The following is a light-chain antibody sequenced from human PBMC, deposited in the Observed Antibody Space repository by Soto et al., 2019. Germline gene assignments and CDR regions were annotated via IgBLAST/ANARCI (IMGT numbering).Light chain of an antibody. J-gene: IGKJ1*01. CDR3: QQYYSPPRT. V-gene: IGKV4-1*01. CDR2: WAS. Sequence: DIVMTQSPDYLAVSLGERATIDCKSSQSVLYSSNNKNYLAWYQQKPGQPPKLLIYWASTRESGVPDRFSGSGSGTDFTLSISSLQAEDVAVYYCQQYYSPPRTFGQVTKVEIK. CDR1: QSVLYSSNNKNY.